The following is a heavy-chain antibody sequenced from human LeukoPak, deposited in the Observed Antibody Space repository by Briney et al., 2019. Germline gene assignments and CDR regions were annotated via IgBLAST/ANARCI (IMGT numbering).Heavy chain of an antibody. CDR1: GGSISSSSYY. CDR2: IYYSGST. V-gene: IGHV4-39*01. Sequence: SETLSLTCTVSGGSISSSSYYWGWIRQPPGKGLEWIGSIYYSGSTYYNPSLKSRVTISVDASKNQFSLRLSSVTAADTAGYYCATMEPTLNDYWGQGTLVTVSS. D-gene: IGHD1-26*01. CDR3: ATMEPTLNDY. J-gene: IGHJ4*02.